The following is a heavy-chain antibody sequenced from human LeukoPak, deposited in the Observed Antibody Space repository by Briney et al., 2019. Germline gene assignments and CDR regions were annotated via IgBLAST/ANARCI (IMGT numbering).Heavy chain of an antibody. V-gene: IGHV3-23*01. CDR1: GFTFTGYS. Sequence: GGSLRLSCAASGFTFTGYSMSWVRQAPGKGLEWVSGTSDRGDYTYYADSVKGRFTISRDNSKNTLYVQVNSLGTEDTAAYYCAKGSYYDSSGSFYFDYWGQGTLVTVSS. CDR2: TSDRGDYT. J-gene: IGHJ4*02. CDR3: AKGSYYDSSGSFYFDY. D-gene: IGHD3-22*01.